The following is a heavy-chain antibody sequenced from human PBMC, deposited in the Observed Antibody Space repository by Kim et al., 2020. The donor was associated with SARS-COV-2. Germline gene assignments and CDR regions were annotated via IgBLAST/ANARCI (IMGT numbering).Heavy chain of an antibody. CDR3: AKGLGYCSGGSCYSLGNYYDYGVDV. V-gene: IGHV3-43*02. Sequence: GGSLRLSCAASGFTFDDYAMHWVRQAPGKGLEWVSLISGDGGSTYYADSVKGRFTISRDNNKNSLYLQMNSLRTEDTALYYCAKGLGYCSGGSCYSLGNYYDYGVDVWGQGTTVTVSS. CDR1: GFTFDDYA. CDR2: ISGDGGST. J-gene: IGHJ6*02. D-gene: IGHD2-15*01.